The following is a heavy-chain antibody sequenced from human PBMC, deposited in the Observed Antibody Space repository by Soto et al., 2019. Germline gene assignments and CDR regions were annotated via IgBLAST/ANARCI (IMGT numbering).Heavy chain of an antibody. Sequence: PAESLEISCKASGYTFTTFWMSGGRQLPGKGLEWMGRIDPSDSYTSYSPSFQGHVTISVDKSISTAYLQWGSLTASDTAIYYCARIYCTTTTCDSWFDPWGQGTLVTVSS. CDR3: ARIYCTTTTCDSWFDP. D-gene: IGHD2-2*01. V-gene: IGHV5-10-1*01. CDR1: GYTFTTFW. J-gene: IGHJ5*02. CDR2: IDPSDSYT.